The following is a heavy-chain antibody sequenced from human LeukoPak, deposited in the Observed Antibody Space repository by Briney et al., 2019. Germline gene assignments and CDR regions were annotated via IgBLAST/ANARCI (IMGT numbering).Heavy chain of an antibody. CDR1: GYSISSGYY. D-gene: IGHD2-21*01. CDR3: ARLRGYSYYFDY. J-gene: IGHJ4*02. Sequence: SETLSLTCTVSGYSISSGYYWGWIRQPPGKGLEWIGSIYHSGSTYYNPSLKSRVTISVDTPKNQFSLKLSSVTAADTAVYYCARLRGYSYYFDYWGQGTLVTVSS. CDR2: IYHSGST. V-gene: IGHV4-38-2*02.